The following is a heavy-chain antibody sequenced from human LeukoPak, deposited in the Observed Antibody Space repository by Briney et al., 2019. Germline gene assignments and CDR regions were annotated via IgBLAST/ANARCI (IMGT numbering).Heavy chain of an antibody. CDR1: GYSFTSYW. CDR3: AKLANGWSFPYYFDY. V-gene: IGHV5-51*01. J-gene: IGHJ4*02. D-gene: IGHD6-19*01. CDR2: IYPGDSDT. Sequence: GESLKISCKGSGYSFTSYWIGWARQMPGKGLEWMGIIYPGDSDTRYSPSFQGQVTISADKSISTAYLQWSSLKASDTAMYYCAKLANGWSFPYYFDYWGQGTLVTVSS.